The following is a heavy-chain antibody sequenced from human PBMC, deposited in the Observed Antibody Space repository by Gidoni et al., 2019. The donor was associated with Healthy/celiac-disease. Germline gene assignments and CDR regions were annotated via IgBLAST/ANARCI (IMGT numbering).Heavy chain of an antibody. J-gene: IGHJ4*02. CDR3: AREGCSSTSCPLDY. CDR1: GFTFSSYW. Sequence: EVQLVESGGGLVQPGGSLRLSCAASGFTFSSYWMSWVRQAPGKGLEWVANIKQDGSEKYYVDSVKGRFTISRDNAKNSLYLQMNSLRAEDTAVYYCAREGCSSTSCPLDYWGQGTLVTVSS. CDR2: IKQDGSEK. D-gene: IGHD2-2*01. V-gene: IGHV3-7*03.